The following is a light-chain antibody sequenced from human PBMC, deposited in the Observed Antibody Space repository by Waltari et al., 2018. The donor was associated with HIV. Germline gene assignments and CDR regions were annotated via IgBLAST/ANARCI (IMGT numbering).Light chain of an antibody. CDR1: QSVNDY. CDR2: DVS. J-gene: IGKJ4*01. V-gene: IGKV3-11*01. Sequence: RASQSVNDYIAWYQHKPGQAPRLLIYDVSTRATGIPARFSGSRSGTDFTLTISSLEPEDFAVYYCQQRSNWPPLTFGGGTKVEIK. CDR3: QQRSNWPPLT.